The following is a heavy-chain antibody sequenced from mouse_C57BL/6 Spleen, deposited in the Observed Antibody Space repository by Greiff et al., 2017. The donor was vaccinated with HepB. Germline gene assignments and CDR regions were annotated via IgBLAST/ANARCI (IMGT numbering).Heavy chain of an antibody. D-gene: IGHD1-1*01. V-gene: IGHV5-9*01. Sequence: EVQVVESGGGLVKPGGSLKLSCAASGFTFSSYTMSWVRQTPEKRLEWVATISGGGGNTYYPDSVKGRFTISRDNAKNTLYLHMSSLRSEDTALYYCARLDYGSSWYFDVWGTGTTVTVSS. J-gene: IGHJ1*03. CDR3: ARLDYGSSWYFDV. CDR2: ISGGGGNT. CDR1: GFTFSSYT.